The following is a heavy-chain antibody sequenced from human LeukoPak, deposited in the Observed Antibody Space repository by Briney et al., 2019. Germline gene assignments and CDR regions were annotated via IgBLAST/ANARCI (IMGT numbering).Heavy chain of an antibody. CDR3: ARGVQLWFDY. CDR2: IIPIFGTA. D-gene: IGHD5-18*01. Sequence: GASVKVSCKASGGTFSSYAISWVRQAPGQGPEWMGGIIPIFGTANYAQKFQGRVTITADESTSTAYMELSSLRSEDAAVYYCARGVQLWFDYWGQGTLVTVSS. J-gene: IGHJ4*02. CDR1: GGTFSSYA. V-gene: IGHV1-69*13.